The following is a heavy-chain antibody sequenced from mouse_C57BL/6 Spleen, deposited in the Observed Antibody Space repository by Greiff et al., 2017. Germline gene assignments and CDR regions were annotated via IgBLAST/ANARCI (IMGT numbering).Heavy chain of an antibody. CDR3: ARRSYYYLWFAY. CDR2: FHPYHDDT. Sequence: VQVVESGAELVKPGASVKMSCKASGYTFTTYPIEWMKQNPGQSLEWIGNFHPYHDDTKSNEKFKGKATLTVEKSSSTVYLELSRLTSDDSAVYYCARRSYYYLWFAYWGQGTLVTVSA. D-gene: IGHD2-4*01. CDR1: GYTFTTYP. J-gene: IGHJ3*01. V-gene: IGHV1-47*01.